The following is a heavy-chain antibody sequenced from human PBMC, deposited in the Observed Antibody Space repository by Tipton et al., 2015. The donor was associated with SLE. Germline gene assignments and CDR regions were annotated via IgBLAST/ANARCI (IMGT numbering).Heavy chain of an antibody. CDR1: GFTFNSYS. V-gene: IGHV3-48*04. J-gene: IGHJ4*02. CDR2: ISSSGSTI. Sequence: SLRLSCAASGFTFNSYSMNWVRQAPGKGLEWVSYISSSGSTIYYADSVKGRFTISRDNAKNSLYLEMNSLRAEDTAVYYCATYSGSYGIEYWGQGTLVTVSS. CDR3: ATYSGSYGIEY. D-gene: IGHD1-26*01.